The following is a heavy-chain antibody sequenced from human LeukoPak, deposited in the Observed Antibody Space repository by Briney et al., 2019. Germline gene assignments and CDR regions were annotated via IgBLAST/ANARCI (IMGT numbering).Heavy chain of an antibody. CDR1: GFTFSSYA. CDR2: ISYDGSNK. CDR3: AKAMGIAARGGAFDI. V-gene: IGHV3-30-3*01. Sequence: GGSLRLSCAASGFTFSSYAMHWVRQAPGKGLEWVAVISYDGSNKYYADSVKGRFTISRDNAKNSLYLQMNSLRAEDTALYYCAKAMGIAARGGAFDIWGQGTMVTVSS. D-gene: IGHD6-6*01. J-gene: IGHJ3*02.